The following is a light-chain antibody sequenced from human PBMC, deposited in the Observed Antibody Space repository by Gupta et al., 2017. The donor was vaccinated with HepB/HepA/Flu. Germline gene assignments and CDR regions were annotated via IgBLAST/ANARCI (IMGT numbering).Light chain of an antibody. CDR3: HVWDSSDVV. V-gene: IGLV3-21*03. CDR2: DDS. CDR1: TIGSKS. Sequence: SSVLTQPPSVSVAPGKTARITCGGITIGSKSVHWYQQKAGQAHVLVVYDDSGRPAGIPERFSGSNAGNTATLTIGRVEAGDEADYYWHVWDSSDVVFGGGTKLTVL. J-gene: IGLJ2*01.